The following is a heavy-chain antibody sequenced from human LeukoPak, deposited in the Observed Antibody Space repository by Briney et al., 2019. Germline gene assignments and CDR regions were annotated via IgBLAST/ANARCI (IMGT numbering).Heavy chain of an antibody. CDR1: EFTFNNAW. V-gene: IGHV3-15*01. Sequence: GGSLRLSCAASEFTFNNAWMAWVRQAPGKGLEWVGRIKSKTDGGATDYAAPVKGRFTISRDDSKNTLYLQMSSLKTEDTAVYYCTTGPRYYYGSGRPQNPVDYWGQGTLVTVSS. J-gene: IGHJ4*02. D-gene: IGHD3-10*01. CDR3: TTGPRYYYGSGRPQNPVDY. CDR2: IKSKTDGGAT.